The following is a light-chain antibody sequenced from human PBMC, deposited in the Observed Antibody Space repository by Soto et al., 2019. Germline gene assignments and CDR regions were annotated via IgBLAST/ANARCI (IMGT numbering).Light chain of an antibody. V-gene: IGLV2-14*01. Sequence: QSALTQPASVSGSPGQSITISCTGTSSDVGGYNYVSWYQQHPGKAPKLMIYEVCNRPSGVSNRFSGSKSGNTASLTISGLQAEDEADYYCNSYTSSGTLGVFGTGTKLTVL. CDR2: EVC. CDR1: SSDVGGYNY. CDR3: NSYTSSGTLGV. J-gene: IGLJ1*01.